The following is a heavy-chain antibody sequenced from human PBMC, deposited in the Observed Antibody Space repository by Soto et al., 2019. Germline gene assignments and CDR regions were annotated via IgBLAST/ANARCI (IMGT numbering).Heavy chain of an antibody. CDR3: ARGRGTSYFDY. J-gene: IGHJ4*02. CDR1: GFTVSNNY. V-gene: IGHV3-53*01. CDR2: LYSAGNT. Sequence: GGSLRLSCVVSGFTVSNNYMSWVRQAPGKGLEWVSVLYSAGNTYYADSVRGRFTISRDNSQNTLYLQMNNLRAEDTAVYYCARGRGTSYFDYWGQGTLVTVS. D-gene: IGHD1-26*01.